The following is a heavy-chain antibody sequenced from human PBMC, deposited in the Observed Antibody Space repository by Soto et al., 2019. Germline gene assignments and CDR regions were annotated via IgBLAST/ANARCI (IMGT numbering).Heavy chain of an antibody. CDR3: ARASQGGSWSGYPNWFDP. CDR2: VNHNGRN. CDR1: GGSFTGYF. D-gene: IGHD3-3*01. V-gene: IGHV4-34*01. Sequence: SETLSLTCDVYGGSFTGYFWNWIRQSPGKGLEWIGKVNHNGRNNYNPSHKSRVTISLDMSKNQFSLKLSSVSAADTAVYYCARASQGGSWSGYPNWFDPWGQGTLVTVSS. J-gene: IGHJ5*02.